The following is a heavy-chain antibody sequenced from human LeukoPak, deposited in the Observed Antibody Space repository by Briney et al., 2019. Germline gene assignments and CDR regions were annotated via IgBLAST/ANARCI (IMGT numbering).Heavy chain of an antibody. CDR3: ARGGTYRGGADY. Sequence: SETLSLTCTVSGGSISSSSYYWGWIRQPPGKGLEWIGTLYYSGSTYYNPSLKSRVTISVDTSKNHFSLKLSSVTAADTAVYYCARGGTYRGGADYWGQGTLVTVSS. V-gene: IGHV4-39*07. CDR2: LYYSGST. D-gene: IGHD4-11*01. CDR1: GGSISSSSYY. J-gene: IGHJ4*02.